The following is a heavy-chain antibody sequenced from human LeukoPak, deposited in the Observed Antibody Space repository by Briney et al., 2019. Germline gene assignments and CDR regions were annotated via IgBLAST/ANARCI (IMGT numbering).Heavy chain of an antibody. CDR3: AKDNRRHYTSGPNPDSLH. J-gene: IGHJ4*02. CDR1: GFIFNNYA. V-gene: IGHV3-9*01. CDR2: ISWNSGSI. D-gene: IGHD6-19*01. Sequence: GGSLRLSCAGSGFIFNNYAMHWVRQPPGKGLEWVSGISWNSGSIDYADSVKGRFTISRDNAKNSLYLQMNSLKVEDTAFYYCAKDNRRHYTSGPNPDSLHWGQGALVTVSS.